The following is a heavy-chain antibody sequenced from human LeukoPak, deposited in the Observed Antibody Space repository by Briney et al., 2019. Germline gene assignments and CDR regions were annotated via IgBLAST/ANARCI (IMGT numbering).Heavy chain of an antibody. V-gene: IGHV5-51*01. CDR2: IYPDDSDT. CDR3: ARLQVGESGSYGDY. J-gene: IGHJ4*02. D-gene: IGHD3-16*01. CDR1: GYSFTSYW. Sequence: GESLEISCKGSGYSFTSYWIGWVRQVPGKGLEGMGIIYPDDSDTRYSPSFQGQVTISADKSINTAYLQWSSLKASDTAMYYCARLQVGESGSYGDYWGQGTLVTVSS.